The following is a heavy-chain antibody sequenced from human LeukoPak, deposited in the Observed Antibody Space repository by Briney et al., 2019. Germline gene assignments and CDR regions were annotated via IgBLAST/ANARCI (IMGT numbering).Heavy chain of an antibody. J-gene: IGHJ5*02. CDR1: GGSICSYY. CDR3: PRGGGGTRLLRYFDWLPGNWFDP. D-gene: IGHD3-9*01. V-gene: IGHV4-59*01. Sequence: SETLSLTCTVSGGSICSYYWSWIRQPPGKGLEWIGYIYYSGSANYNPSLKSRVTISVDTSKNQFSLKLSSVTAADTAVHYCPRGGGGTRLLRYFDWLPGNWFDPWGQGTLVTVSS. CDR2: IYYSGSA.